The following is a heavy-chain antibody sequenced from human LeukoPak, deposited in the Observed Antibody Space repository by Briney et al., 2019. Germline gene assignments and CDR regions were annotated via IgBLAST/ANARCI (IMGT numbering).Heavy chain of an antibody. J-gene: IGHJ3*02. CDR2: IYDRGPA. D-gene: IGHD2-21*02. Sequence: PSETLSLTCTVSGYAIISGGFSWNWIRQPPGKGLEWIGCIYDRGPAHYNPSLKSRVTISVDTSKNQFSLKLSSVTAADTAVYYCARVGAYCGGDCYLDAFDIWGQGTMVTVSS. V-gene: IGHV4-30-2*01. CDR3: ARVGAYCGGDCYLDAFDI. CDR1: GYAIISGGFS.